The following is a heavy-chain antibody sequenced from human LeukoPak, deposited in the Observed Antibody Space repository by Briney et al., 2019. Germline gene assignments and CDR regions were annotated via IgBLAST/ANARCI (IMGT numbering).Heavy chain of an antibody. V-gene: IGHV4-34*01. CDR2: INHSGST. CDR1: GGSFSGYY. Sequence: SETLSLTCAVYGGSFSGYYWSWIRQPPGKGLEWIGEINHSGSTNYNPSLKSRVTISVDTSKNQFSLKLSSVTAADTAVYYCASSAGHYYGSSGYPLDYWGQGTLVTVSS. J-gene: IGHJ4*02. D-gene: IGHD3-22*01. CDR3: ASSAGHYYGSSGYPLDY.